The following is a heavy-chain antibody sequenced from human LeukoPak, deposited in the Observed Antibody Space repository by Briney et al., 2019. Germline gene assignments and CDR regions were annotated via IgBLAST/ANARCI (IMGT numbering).Heavy chain of an antibody. D-gene: IGHD3-16*01. Sequence: ASVKVSCKAFGYTFTGYYMHWVRQAPGKGLEWVSGISDSGNTYYADSVKGRFTISRDNSKNTVYLQMNSLRADDTAMYYCAKDLHWAAFGPYWGQGTLVTVSS. V-gene: IGHV3-23*01. CDR1: GYTFTGYY. J-gene: IGHJ4*02. CDR3: AKDLHWAAFGPY. CDR2: ISDSGNT.